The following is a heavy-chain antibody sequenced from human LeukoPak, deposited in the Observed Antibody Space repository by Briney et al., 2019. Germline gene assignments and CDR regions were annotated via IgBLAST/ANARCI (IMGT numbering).Heavy chain of an antibody. J-gene: IGHJ4*02. CDR1: GFDFSGFS. CDR2: MGEYGSYI. V-gene: IGHV3-7*01. Sequence: GGSLRLSCVVSGFDFSGFSMSWVRQAPGKGLEWVAIMGEYGSYIFYVDAVQGRSTISRDNGKHLLYLQMNSVRAEDTAVYYCVAGSGWLGDYGGQGSLVAVSS. CDR3: VAGSGWLGDY. D-gene: IGHD6-19*01.